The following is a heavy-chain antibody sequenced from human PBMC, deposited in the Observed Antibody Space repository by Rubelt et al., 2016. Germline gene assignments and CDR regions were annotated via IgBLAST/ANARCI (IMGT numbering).Heavy chain of an antibody. CDR2: ISAYNGNT. CDR3: AREGDNWNYVGGRSDP. D-gene: IGHD1-7*01. V-gene: IGHV1-18*01. Sequence: WVGWISAYNGNTNYAQKLQGRVTMTTDTSTSTAYMELRSLRSDDTAVYYCAREGDNWNYVGGRSDPWGQGTLVTVSS. J-gene: IGHJ5*02.